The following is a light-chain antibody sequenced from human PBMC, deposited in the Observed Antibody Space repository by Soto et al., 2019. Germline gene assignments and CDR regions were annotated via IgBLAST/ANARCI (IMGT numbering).Light chain of an antibody. J-gene: IGLJ2*01. CDR1: SSNIGAGYD. CDR2: GNT. V-gene: IGLV1-40*01. CDR3: LSFDSSLSVV. Sequence: QFVLTQPPSVSGAPGQRVTISCTGSSSNIGAGYDVHWYQQLPGRAPKLLIYGNTNRPSGVPDRFSGSKSGTSASLAITGLQAVDEADYYCLSFDSSLSVVFGGGTKLTVL.